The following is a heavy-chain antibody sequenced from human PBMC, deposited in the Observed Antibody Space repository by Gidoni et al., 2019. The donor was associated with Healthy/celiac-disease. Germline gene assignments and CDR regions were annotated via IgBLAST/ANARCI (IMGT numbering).Heavy chain of an antibody. V-gene: IGHV3-30-3*01. CDR3: ASKRANDLYYYYMDV. D-gene: IGHD1-1*01. CDR1: GFTFSLYA. Sequence: QVQLVESGGGVVQPGRSLILSCAASGFTFSLYAMHWVRQAPGKGLAWVAVISYDGSNKYYADSVKGRFTISRDNSKNTLYLQMNSLRAEDTAVYYCASKRANDLYYYYMDVWGKGTTVTVSS. CDR2: ISYDGSNK. J-gene: IGHJ6*03.